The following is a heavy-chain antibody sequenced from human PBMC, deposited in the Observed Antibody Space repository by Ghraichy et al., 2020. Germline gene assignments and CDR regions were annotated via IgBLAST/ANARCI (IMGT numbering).Heavy chain of an antibody. D-gene: IGHD3-3*01. CDR3: ARVTIFGEFDY. Sequence: ASVKVSCKASGYTFSSYAMHWVRQAPGQRLEWMGWINAGNGNTKYSQKFQGRVTITRDTSASTAYMELSSLRSEDTAVYYCARVTIFGEFDYWGQGTLVTVSS. CDR1: GYTFSSYA. CDR2: INAGNGNT. V-gene: IGHV1-3*01. J-gene: IGHJ4*02.